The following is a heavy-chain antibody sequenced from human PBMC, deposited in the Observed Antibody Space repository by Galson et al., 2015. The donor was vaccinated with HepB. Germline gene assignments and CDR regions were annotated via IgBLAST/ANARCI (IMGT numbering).Heavy chain of an antibody. D-gene: IGHD2-15*01. CDR1: GLTFSSYA. CDR3: ATDIVVVVARAARETIDY. Sequence: SLRLSCAASGLTFSSYAMSWVRQAAGKGLEWDSAISCSGGGTYYADSVECRFTISRDNSKNTLYLQMNSLRAEDPAVYYCATDIVVVVARAARETIDYWGQGTLVTVSS. CDR2: ISCSGGGT. V-gene: IGHV3-23*01. J-gene: IGHJ4*02.